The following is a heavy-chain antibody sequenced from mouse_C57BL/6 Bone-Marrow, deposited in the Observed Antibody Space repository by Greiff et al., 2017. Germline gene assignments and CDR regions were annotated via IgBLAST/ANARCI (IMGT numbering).Heavy chain of an antibody. V-gene: IGHV5-9-1*02. CDR1: GFTFSSYA. CDR3: VTTVVDYAMDY. J-gene: IGHJ4*01. CDR2: ISSGGDYI. Sequence: EVQLVESGEGLVKPGGSLKLSCAASGFTFSSYAMSWVRQTPEKRLEWVAYISSGGDYIYYADTVKGRFTISRDNARNTLYLQMSRLKSEDTAMYYSVTTVVDYAMDYWGQGTSVTVSS. D-gene: IGHD1-1*01.